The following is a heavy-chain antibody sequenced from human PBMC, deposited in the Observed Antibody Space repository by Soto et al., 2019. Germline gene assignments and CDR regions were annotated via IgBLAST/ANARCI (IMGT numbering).Heavy chain of an antibody. D-gene: IGHD6-13*01. CDR3: AGTYSSSWRDFDY. V-gene: IGHV4-61*05. CDR2: IYYSGST. CDR1: GGSISSRGYY. J-gene: IGHJ4*02. Sequence: SETLSLTWTVSGGSISSRGYYWGWIRQPPGKGLEWIGYIYYSGSTNYNPSLKSRVTISVDTSKNQFSLKLSSVTAADTAVYYCAGTYSSSWRDFDYWGQGTLVTV.